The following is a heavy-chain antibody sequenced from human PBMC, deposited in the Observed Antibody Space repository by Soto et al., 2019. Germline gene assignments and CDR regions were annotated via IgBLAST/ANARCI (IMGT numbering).Heavy chain of an antibody. D-gene: IGHD3-9*01. CDR1: GFTFSSYA. V-gene: IGHV3-23*01. CDR2: ISGSGGST. Sequence: AGGSLRLSCAASGFTFSSYAMSWVRQAPGKGLEWVSAISGSGGSTYYADSVKGRFTISRDNSKNTLYLQMNSLRAEDTAVYYCAKVPFNYDILTGYYDFDYWGQGTLVTVAS. J-gene: IGHJ4*02. CDR3: AKVPFNYDILTGYYDFDY.